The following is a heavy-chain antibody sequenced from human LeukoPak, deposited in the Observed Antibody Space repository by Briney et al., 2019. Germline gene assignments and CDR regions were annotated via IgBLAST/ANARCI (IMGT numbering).Heavy chain of an antibody. Sequence: SQTLSLTCAISGDSVSSNTAAWNWIRQSPSRGLEWLGRTYYRSKWYTEYALSVKSRITINPDTSKNQFSLQLNSVTPEDTAVYYCAGGSSAFDIRGQRTMVTVSS. CDR2: TYYRSKWYT. CDR3: AGGSSAFDI. CDR1: GDSVSSNTAA. V-gene: IGHV6-1*01. J-gene: IGHJ3*02.